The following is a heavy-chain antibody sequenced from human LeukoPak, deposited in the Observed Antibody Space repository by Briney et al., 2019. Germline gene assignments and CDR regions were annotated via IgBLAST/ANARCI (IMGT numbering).Heavy chain of an antibody. J-gene: IGHJ4*02. CDR3: SRESGAFSPFGY. Sequence: PSETLSLTCGVSGGSISSTNWWSWVRHPPGQGLEWIGEISLSGVTNYNPSLKSRVTMSLHRSKHHLSLTLTSVTAADTAVYYCSRESGAFSPFGYWGQGTLVTVSS. D-gene: IGHD1-26*01. CDR1: GGSISSTNW. CDR2: ISLSGVT. V-gene: IGHV4-4*02.